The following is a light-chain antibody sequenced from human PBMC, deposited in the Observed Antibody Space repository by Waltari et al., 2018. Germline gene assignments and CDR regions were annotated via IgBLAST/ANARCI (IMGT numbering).Light chain of an antibody. J-gene: IGLJ3*02. Sequence: QSVLTQPPSVSGAPGQRVTISCTGSGSNIGAGYDVHWYQQLPRAAPKLLIYGCGGRPLGVPDRFFASTSGTSASLAIIGLQAEDEAYYCCQSYDTSLSVVFGGGTKLTVL. CDR3: QSYDTSLSVV. V-gene: IGLV1-40*01. CDR2: GCG. CDR1: GSNIGAGYD.